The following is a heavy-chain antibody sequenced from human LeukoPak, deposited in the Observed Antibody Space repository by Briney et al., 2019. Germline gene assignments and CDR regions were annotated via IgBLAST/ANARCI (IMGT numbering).Heavy chain of an antibody. CDR3: ARVRAGYSSGWTGVDC. CDR2: IWYDGGNK. CDR1: GFTFTSYG. D-gene: IGHD6-19*01. V-gene: IGHV3-33*01. J-gene: IGHJ4*02. Sequence: PGGSLRLSCAASGFTFTSYGMHWVRQAPGKGLEWVAVIWYDGGNKFYADSVKGRFTISRDNSKDTLYLQTNSLRAEDTAVYYCARVRAGYSSGWTGVDCWGQGTLVTVSS.